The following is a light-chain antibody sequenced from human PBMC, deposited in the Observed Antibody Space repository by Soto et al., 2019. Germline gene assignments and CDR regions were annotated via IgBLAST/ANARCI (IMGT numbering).Light chain of an antibody. J-gene: IGLJ1*01. CDR1: TSNIGAGYD. V-gene: IGLV1-40*01. Sequence: QSVLTQPPSVSGASGQRVTISCTGSTSNIGAGYDVHWYRQLPGTAPKLLIYGNNNRPSGVPDRFSGSKSGTSASLAITGLQAEDEADYYCQSYDSSLNGVFGTGTKVTVL. CDR3: QSYDSSLNGV. CDR2: GNN.